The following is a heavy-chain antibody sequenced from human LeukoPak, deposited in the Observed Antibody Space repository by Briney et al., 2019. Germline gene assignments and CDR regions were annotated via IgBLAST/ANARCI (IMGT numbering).Heavy chain of an antibody. Sequence: PGGSLRLSCAASGFTFDDYAMHWVRQAPGKGLEWVSGISWNSGSIGYADSVKGRFTISRDNAKNSLYLQMNSPRAEDTALYYCAKEVAAAGTYYWGQGTLVTVSS. CDR2: ISWNSGSI. V-gene: IGHV3-9*01. D-gene: IGHD6-13*01. J-gene: IGHJ4*02. CDR1: GFTFDDYA. CDR3: AKEVAAAGTYY.